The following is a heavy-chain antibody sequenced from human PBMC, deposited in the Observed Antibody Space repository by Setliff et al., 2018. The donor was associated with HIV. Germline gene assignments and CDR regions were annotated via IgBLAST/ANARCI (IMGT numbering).Heavy chain of an antibody. Sequence: SVKVSCKASGYAFTDYYIHWVRQAPGQGLEWMGRINAILGTTNYAQTFQGRVTITADESTSTAYMELSSLRSEDTAVYYCARADAPMVIWGDYFDYWGQGTLVTVSS. CDR3: ARADAPMVIWGDYFDY. CDR2: INAILGTT. D-gene: IGHD5-18*01. CDR1: GYAFTDYY. V-gene: IGHV1-69*13. J-gene: IGHJ4*02.